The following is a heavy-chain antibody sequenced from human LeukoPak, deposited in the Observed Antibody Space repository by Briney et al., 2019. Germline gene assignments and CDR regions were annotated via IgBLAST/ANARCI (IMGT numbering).Heavy chain of an antibody. CDR2: IYHSGSA. CDR1: GGSISGGGDY. D-gene: IGHD6-13*01. J-gene: IGHJ6*03. Sequence: SETLSLTCTVSGGSISGGGDYWSWIRQPPGKGLEWIGYIYHSGSAYYTPSLKSRVTISLDRSKNQVSLNLTSVTAADTAVYYCTRGVYYYMDVWGKGTTVTVSS. V-gene: IGHV4-30-2*01. CDR3: TRGVYYYMDV.